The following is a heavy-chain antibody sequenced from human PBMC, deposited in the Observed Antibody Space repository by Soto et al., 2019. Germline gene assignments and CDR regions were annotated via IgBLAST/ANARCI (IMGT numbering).Heavy chain of an antibody. D-gene: IGHD3-16*01. CDR3: ARQMMD. Sequence: SETLSLTCTVSGGSISSSYWSWIRQPPGKGLEWIGYIYDSGSTYYNSSLKSRVTMSVDTSKNQFSLKLSSVTAADTAVYYCARQMMDWGQGTSVTVSS. J-gene: IGHJ4*02. CDR2: IYDSGST. CDR1: GGSISSSY. V-gene: IGHV4-59*08.